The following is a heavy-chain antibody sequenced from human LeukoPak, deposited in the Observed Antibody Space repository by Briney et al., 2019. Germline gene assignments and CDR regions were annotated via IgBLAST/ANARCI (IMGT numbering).Heavy chain of an antibody. CDR1: GYTFTSYG. J-gene: IGHJ6*02. CDR2: STPSNGNT. Sequence: ASVKVSCKASGYTFTSYGISWVRQAPDQGLEWLGWSTPSNGNTNYAQKLQGRVTMTTDTSTSTAYMELRSLRSDDTAVYYCARVYCSSTSCYRAYYYGMDVWGQGTTVTVSS. CDR3: ARVYCSSTSCYRAYYYGMDV. V-gene: IGHV1-18*01. D-gene: IGHD2-2*02.